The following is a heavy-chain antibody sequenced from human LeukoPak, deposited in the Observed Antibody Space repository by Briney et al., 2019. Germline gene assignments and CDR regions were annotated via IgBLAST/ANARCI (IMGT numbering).Heavy chain of an antibody. CDR3: ARRDYYGSGSPDF. V-gene: IGHV3-20*04. J-gene: IGHJ4*02. CDR1: GFTFHDYD. Sequence: GGSLRLSCAASGFTFHDYDMSWVRQSPGKGLEWVSGINWNGDRTGYADSVKGRFTISRDNAKKSLYLQMNSLRAEDTALYYRARRDYYGSGSPDFWGQGTLVTVSS. D-gene: IGHD3-10*01. CDR2: INWNGDRT.